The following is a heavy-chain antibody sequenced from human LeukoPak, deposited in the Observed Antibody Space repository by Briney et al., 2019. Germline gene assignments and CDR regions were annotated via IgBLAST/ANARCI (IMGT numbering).Heavy chain of an antibody. CDR1: GGSISSSSYY. CDR2: IYYSGST. J-gene: IGHJ4*02. CDR3: ARRSNYGQIDY. V-gene: IGHV4-39*01. D-gene: IGHD1-7*01. Sequence: SETLSLTCTVSGGSISSSSYYWGWIRQPPGKGLEWIGSIYYSGSTYYNPSLKSRVTISVDTSKNQFSLKLSSVTAAGTAVYYCARRSNYGQIDYWGQGTLVTVSS.